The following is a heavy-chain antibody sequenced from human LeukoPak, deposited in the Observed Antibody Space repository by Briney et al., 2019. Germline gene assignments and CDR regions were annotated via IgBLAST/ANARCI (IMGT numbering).Heavy chain of an antibody. CDR3: ARDRATYYDFWSGLSRNYYYYYGMDV. Sequence: GGSLRLSCAVSGFTVSNDYVSWVRQAPGKGLEWVAVIWYDGSDKYYTDSVKGRFTISRDNSKNTLYLQMNSLRAEDTAVYYCARDRATYYDFWSGLSRNYYYYYGMDVWGQGTTVTVSS. J-gene: IGHJ6*02. D-gene: IGHD3-3*01. CDR1: GFTVSNDY. CDR2: IWYDGSDK. V-gene: IGHV3-33*08.